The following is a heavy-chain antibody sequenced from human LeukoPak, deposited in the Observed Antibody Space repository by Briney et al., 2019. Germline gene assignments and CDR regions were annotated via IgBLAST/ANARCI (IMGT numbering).Heavy chain of an antibody. CDR1: GGSFSSYY. V-gene: IGHV4-59*08. D-gene: IGHD2/OR15-2a*01. J-gene: IGHJ4*02. Sequence: PSETLSLTCAVYGGSFSSYYWSWIRQPPGKGLEWIGYISYSGSTNSNPSLKSRVTISLDTSKNQFSLKLSSVTAADTAVYYCAGHHPRNTVDFWGQGTLVTVSS. CDR3: AGHHPRNTVDF. CDR2: ISYSGST.